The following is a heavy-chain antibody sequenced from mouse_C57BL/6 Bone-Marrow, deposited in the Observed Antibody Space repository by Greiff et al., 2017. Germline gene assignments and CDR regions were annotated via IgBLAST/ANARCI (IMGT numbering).Heavy chain of an antibody. D-gene: IGHD1-1*01. CDR3: ATKPITTVVAPYFDY. V-gene: IGHV1-64*01. CDR1: GYTFTSYW. J-gene: IGHJ2*01. Sequence: VQLQQPGAELVKPGASVKLSCKASGYTFTSYWMHWVKQRPGQGLEWIGMIHPNSGSTNYNEKFKSKATLTVDKSSSTAYMQLSSLTSEDSAVYYCATKPITTVVAPYFDYWGQGTTLTVSS. CDR2: IHPNSGST.